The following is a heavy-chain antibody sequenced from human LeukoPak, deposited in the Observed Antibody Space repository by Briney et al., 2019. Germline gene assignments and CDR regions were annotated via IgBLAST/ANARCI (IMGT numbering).Heavy chain of an antibody. D-gene: IGHD5-12*01. Sequence: SVKVSCKASGGTFSSYAISWVRQAPGQGLEWMGRIIPILGIANYAQKFRGRVTITADKSTSTAYMELSSLRSEDTAVYYCAREARATNFDYWGQGTLVTVSS. CDR2: IIPILGIA. V-gene: IGHV1-69*04. CDR1: GGTFSSYA. CDR3: AREARATNFDY. J-gene: IGHJ4*02.